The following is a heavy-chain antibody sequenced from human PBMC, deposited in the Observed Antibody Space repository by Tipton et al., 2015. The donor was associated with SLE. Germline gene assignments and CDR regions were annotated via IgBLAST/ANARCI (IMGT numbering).Heavy chain of an antibody. D-gene: IGHD5-24*01. Sequence: TLSLTCNVSGVSINSGGFYYWSWIRQPAGKGLEWIGHSYSTGGTDYNPSLKSRVSISVDTSNSQFSLKLSSVTAADTAVYFCAREGVEIVANWGKGTLVSVSS. V-gene: IGHV4-61*09. CDR2: SYSTGGT. J-gene: IGHJ4*02. CDR1: GVSINSGGFYY. CDR3: AREGVEIVAN.